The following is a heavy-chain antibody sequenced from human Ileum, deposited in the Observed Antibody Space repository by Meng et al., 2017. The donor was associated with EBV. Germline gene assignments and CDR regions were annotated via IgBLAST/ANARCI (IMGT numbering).Heavy chain of an antibody. CDR1: GGSVISGGNS. J-gene: IGHJ4*02. D-gene: IGHD6-19*01. V-gene: IGHV4-61*08. CDR3: ARDGYSSGSD. CDR2: IYNSGST. Sequence: HPQESGPRLVKPSETLSLACSVSGGSVISGGNSWSWIRQPPGKGLEWIGYIYNSGSTNYNPSLKSRVTISVDTSKNQFSLKLSSVTAADTAVYYCARDGYSSGSDWGQGTLVTVSS.